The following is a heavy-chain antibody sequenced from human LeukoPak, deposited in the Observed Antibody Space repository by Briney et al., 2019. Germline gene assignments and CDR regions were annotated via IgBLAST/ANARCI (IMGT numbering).Heavy chain of an antibody. V-gene: IGHV7-4-1*02. CDR2: INTNTGNP. Sequence: ASVNVSCKASGYTFTSYSMNWVRQAPGQGLEWMGWINTNTGNPTYAQGFTGRFVFSLDTSVSTAYLQISSLKAEDTAVYYCARAVSVFSGGSQGYYYGMDVWGQGTTVTVSS. J-gene: IGHJ6*02. CDR1: GYTFTSYS. D-gene: IGHD3-10*01. CDR3: ARAVSVFSGGSQGYYYGMDV.